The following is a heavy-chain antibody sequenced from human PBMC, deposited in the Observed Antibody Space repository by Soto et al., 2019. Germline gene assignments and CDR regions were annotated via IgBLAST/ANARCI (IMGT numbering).Heavy chain of an antibody. J-gene: IGHJ4*02. Sequence: PGGSLRLSCAASGFTFTNYAMSWVRQAPGKGLEWVSGITGSGGNKYYADSVKGRFTISRDSSKNTLYLQMNSLRAEDTAVYYCAKGSLVVITVGCHIDYWGQGTMVTVSS. D-gene: IGHD3-22*01. V-gene: IGHV3-23*01. CDR3: AKGSLVVITVGCHIDY. CDR2: ITGSGGNK. CDR1: GFTFTNYA.